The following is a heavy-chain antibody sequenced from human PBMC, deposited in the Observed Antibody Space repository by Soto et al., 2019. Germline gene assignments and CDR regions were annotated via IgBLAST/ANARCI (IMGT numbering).Heavy chain of an antibody. CDR1: GFTFSSNW. D-gene: IGHD6-6*01. J-gene: IGHJ4*02. Sequence: PGGSLRLSCAASGFTFSSNWMHWVRRVPGRGLVWVSRINIDGSITDYVDSVKGRFTISRDNAKKMLYLQMNNLRVEDTAVYYCAKLIRIAARYIDYWGQGTLVTVSS. CDR3: AKLIRIAARYIDY. V-gene: IGHV3-74*01. CDR2: INIDGSIT.